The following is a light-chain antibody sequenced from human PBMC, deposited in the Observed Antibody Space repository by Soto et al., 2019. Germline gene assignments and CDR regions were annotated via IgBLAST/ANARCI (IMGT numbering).Light chain of an antibody. CDR2: GAP. CDR1: QTISSTY. CDR3: QQSVGSRT. V-gene: IGKV3-20*01. Sequence: EIVMTQSPGTLSLSPGESATLSCRASQTISSTYLAWYQQKPGQAPGLLIYGAPNRATGIPDRFSGGGSGTDFTLTISRLEPEDFAXYXCQQSVGSRTFGQGTKVDIK. J-gene: IGKJ1*01.